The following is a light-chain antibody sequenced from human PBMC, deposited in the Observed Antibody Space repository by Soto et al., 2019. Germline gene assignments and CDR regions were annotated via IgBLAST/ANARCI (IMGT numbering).Light chain of an antibody. V-gene: IGLV2-14*01. CDR3: SSYTRSHTYV. CDR2: EVS. Sequence: QSALTQPASVSGSPGQSITICCTGTSSDVGGYNYVSWYQQHPGKAPKLIIYEVSNRPSGVSNRFSGSKSGNTASLTISGIQAEDEADYYCSSYTRSHTYVFGTGTKVTVL. J-gene: IGLJ1*01. CDR1: SSDVGGYNY.